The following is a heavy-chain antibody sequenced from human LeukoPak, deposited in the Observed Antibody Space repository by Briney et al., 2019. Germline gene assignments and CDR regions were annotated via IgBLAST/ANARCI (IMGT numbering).Heavy chain of an antibody. D-gene: IGHD5-24*01. V-gene: IGHV1-69*04. J-gene: IGHJ4*02. CDR3: AKTSDGYNLLGY. Sequence: SVEVSCKASGGTFSSYAISWVRQAPGQGLEWMGRIIPILGIANYAQKFQGRVTITADKSTSTAYMELSSLRSEDTAVYYCAKTSDGYNLLGYWGQGTLVTVSS. CDR2: IIPILGIA. CDR1: GGTFSSYA.